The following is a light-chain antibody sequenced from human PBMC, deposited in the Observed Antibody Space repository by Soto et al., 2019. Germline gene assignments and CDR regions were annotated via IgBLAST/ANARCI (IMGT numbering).Light chain of an antibody. CDR1: QGIKKY. CDR3: QKYDTVPWA. V-gene: IGKV1-27*01. J-gene: IGKJ1*01. CDR2: AAS. Sequence: DIVMTQPPSSLSASLGDRVTITCRASQGIKKYVAWYQQKSGKPPQLLIYAASTLHSGVAPRFSGSGSGTEFTLTISSLQPEDFATYYCQKYDTVPWAFGQGTKVDIK.